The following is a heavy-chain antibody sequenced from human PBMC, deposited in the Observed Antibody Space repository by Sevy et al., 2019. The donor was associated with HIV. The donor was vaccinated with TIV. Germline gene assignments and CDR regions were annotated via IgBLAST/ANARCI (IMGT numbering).Heavy chain of an antibody. CDR3: ARGNSGSFDY. D-gene: IGHD3-22*01. V-gene: IGHV3-7*04. Sequence: GESLKISCAASGFSFSTYWMHWVRQAPRKGLEWVANIKQDQSEKYYVASVKGRFTISRDNAKNSVYLQMNSLRPEDTAIYYCARGNSGSFDYWGQGTLVTVSS. CDR1: GFSFSTYW. J-gene: IGHJ4*02. CDR2: IKQDQSEK.